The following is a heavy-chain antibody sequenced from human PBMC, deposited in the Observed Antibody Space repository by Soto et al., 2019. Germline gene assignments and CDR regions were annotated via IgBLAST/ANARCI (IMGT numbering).Heavy chain of an antibody. CDR2: IWYDGSNR. J-gene: IGHJ6*02. CDR3: ARGEGNYYYGMDV. CDR1: GFTFSSSG. V-gene: IGHV3-33*01. Sequence: QVQLVESGGGVVQPGRSLRLSCAASGFTFSSSGMHWVRQAPGKGLEWVAVIWYDGSNRYYADSVKGRFTISRDNSKNTLYLQMSSLRLEDTAVYYCARGEGNYYYGMDVWGQGTTVTVSS.